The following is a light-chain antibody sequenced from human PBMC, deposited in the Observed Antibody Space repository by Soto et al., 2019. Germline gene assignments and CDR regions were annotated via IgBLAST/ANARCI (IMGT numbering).Light chain of an antibody. CDR1: SSDVGAYKY. Sequence: QSALTQPPSASGSPGQSVTISCTGTSSDVGAYKYVSWYQQYPGKAPKLMIYEVSKRPSGVPDRFSGSKSGNTASLTVSWLQADDEADYYCTSYVGSNIWVFGGGTKVTVL. CDR2: EVS. CDR3: TSYVGSNIWV. J-gene: IGLJ3*02. V-gene: IGLV2-8*01.